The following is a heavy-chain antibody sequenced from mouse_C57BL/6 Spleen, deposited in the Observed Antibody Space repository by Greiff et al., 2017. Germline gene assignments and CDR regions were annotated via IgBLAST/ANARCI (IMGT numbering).Heavy chain of an antibody. CDR1: GYAFGSSW. CDR2: IYPGDGDT. J-gene: IGHJ4*01. Sequence: QVQLQQSGPELVKPGASVKISCKASGYAFGSSWMNWVKQRPGKGLEWIGRIYPGDGDTNYNGKFKGKATLTADKSSSTAYMQLSSLTSEDSAVYFCARSVDYWGQGTSVTVSS. V-gene: IGHV1-82*01. CDR3: ARSVDY.